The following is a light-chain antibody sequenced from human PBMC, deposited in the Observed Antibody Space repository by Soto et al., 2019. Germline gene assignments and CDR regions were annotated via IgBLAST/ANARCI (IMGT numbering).Light chain of an antibody. CDR3: QQYYNWPPLT. CDR1: QSIRSK. J-gene: IGKJ4*01. Sequence: EIVMTQSPATLSVSPGERATLSCRASQSIRSKLACYQQKPGQAPRLLIYGASTRATGIPARFSGSGSGTEFTLTISSLQSEDFAVYYCQQYYNWPPLTFGGGTKVEIK. CDR2: GAS. V-gene: IGKV3-15*01.